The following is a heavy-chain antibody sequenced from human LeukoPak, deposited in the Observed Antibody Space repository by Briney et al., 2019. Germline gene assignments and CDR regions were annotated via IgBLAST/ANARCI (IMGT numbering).Heavy chain of an antibody. CDR2: INPAGGST. CDR1: GYTLTELS. V-gene: IGHV1-46*01. CDR3: AREFRITGTIQYNWFDP. Sequence: ASVKVSCKVSGYTLTELSIHWVRQAPGKGLEWMGLINPAGGSTTYAHKFQDRVTMTRDTSTSTVYMDLSSLRSEDTAVYYCAREFRITGTIQYNWFDPWGQGTLVTVSS. J-gene: IGHJ5*02. D-gene: IGHD1-20*01.